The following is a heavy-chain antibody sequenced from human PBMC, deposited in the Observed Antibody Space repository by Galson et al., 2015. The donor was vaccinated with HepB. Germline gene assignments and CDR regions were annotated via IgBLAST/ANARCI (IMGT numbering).Heavy chain of an antibody. CDR3: ARDLIMITFGGVIVPFDY. CDR1: GFTFSSYS. Sequence: SLRLSCAASGFTFSSYSMNWVRQAPGKGLEWVSSISSSSSYIYYADSVKGRFTISRDNAKNSLYLQMNSLRAEDTAVYYCARDLIMITFGGVIVPFDYWGQGTLVTVSS. D-gene: IGHD3-16*02. V-gene: IGHV3-21*01. J-gene: IGHJ4*02. CDR2: ISSSSSYI.